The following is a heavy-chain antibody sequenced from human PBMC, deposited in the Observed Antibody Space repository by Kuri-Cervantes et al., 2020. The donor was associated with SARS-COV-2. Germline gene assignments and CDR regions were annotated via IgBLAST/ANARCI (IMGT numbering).Heavy chain of an antibody. V-gene: IGHV4-39*01. Sequence: GSLRLSCTVSGGAISSYYWGWIRQPPGKGLEWIGSIYYSGSTYYNPSLKSRVTISVDTSKNQFSLKLSSVTAADTAVYYCARMALKNIVVVVAATGSGNWFDPWGQGTLVTVSS. CDR3: ARMALKNIVVVVAATGSGNWFDP. J-gene: IGHJ5*02. D-gene: IGHD2-15*01. CDR1: GGAISSYY. CDR2: IYYSGST.